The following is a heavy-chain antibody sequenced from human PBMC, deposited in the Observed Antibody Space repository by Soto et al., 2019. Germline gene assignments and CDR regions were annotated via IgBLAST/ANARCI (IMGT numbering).Heavy chain of an antibody. Sequence: QVHLVQSGGEMKKPGASVKVFCKTSGYTFSSYGVNWVRQAPGRGLEWMGWISPYNDYTHYAQKFQGRVRMTTDTSTKTAYMELRSLRSDDTAVYYCGRGGYYDSSGSRNYHYYGIDVWGQGTTVIVSS. V-gene: IGHV1-18*01. D-gene: IGHD3-22*01. CDR1: GYTFSSYG. J-gene: IGHJ6*01. CDR3: GRGGYYDSSGSRNYHYYGIDV. CDR2: ISPYNDYT.